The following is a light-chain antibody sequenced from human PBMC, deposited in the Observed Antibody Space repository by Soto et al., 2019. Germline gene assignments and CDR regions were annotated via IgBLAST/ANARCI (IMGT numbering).Light chain of an antibody. Sequence: IRSQQTPASLSAPEGDRVPITCRTNQDIRNGLVWYQQKPGKAPKRLIYAASSLQSGVPSRFSGSGSGTEFTLTISSLQPEDFATYYCLQHNTYPCTFGQPTKVDI. V-gene: IGKV1-17*01. CDR2: AAS. CDR3: LQHNTYPCT. J-gene: IGKJ1*01. CDR1: QDIRNG.